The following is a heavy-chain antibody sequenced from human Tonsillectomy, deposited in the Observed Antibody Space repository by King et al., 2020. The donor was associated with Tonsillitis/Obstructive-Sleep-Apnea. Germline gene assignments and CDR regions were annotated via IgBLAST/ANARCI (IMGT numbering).Heavy chain of an antibody. V-gene: IGHV3-23*04. CDR2: ISGSGGST. Sequence: GQLVQSGGDLVQPGGSLRLSCAASGSTFSSYAMSWVRQAPGKGLEWVSAISGSGGSTYYADSVEGRVTLSRDKSKNTLYLQMNSLGAEEKAGYYCAKGVDIVRVPAAIGAVYFDYWGQGTLVTVSS. J-gene: IGHJ4*02. CDR1: GSTFSSYA. D-gene: IGHD2-2*01. CDR3: AKGVDIVRVPAAIGAVYFDY.